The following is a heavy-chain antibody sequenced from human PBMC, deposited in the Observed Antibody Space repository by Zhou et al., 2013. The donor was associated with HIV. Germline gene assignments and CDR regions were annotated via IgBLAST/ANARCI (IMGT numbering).Heavy chain of an antibody. V-gene: IGHV1-8*01. D-gene: IGHD3-10*01. CDR2: MNPETGKS. CDR1: GYTLSSSD. CDR3: ARRGSWGDHTNMIRGGLDV. Sequence: QVYLVQSGAEVKRPGASVKVSCKASGYTLSSSDMHWVRQATGQGLEWLGWMNPETGKSVYAQKFQDRVTMTRNTSISTAYMELSGLKSEDTAVYYCARRGSWGDHTNMIRGGLDVWGRGTTVTVSS. J-gene: IGHJ6*02.